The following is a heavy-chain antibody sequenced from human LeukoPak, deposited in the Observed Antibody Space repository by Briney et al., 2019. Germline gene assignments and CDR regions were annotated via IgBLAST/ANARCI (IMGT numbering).Heavy chain of an antibody. V-gene: IGHV4-61*02. Sequence: SETLSLTCTVSGGSISSGSYYWSWIRQPAGKGLEWIGRIYTSGSTNYNPSLKSRVTISVDTSKNQFSLKLSSVTAADTAVYYCASLSDSSPVDIWGQGTMVTVSS. J-gene: IGHJ3*02. CDR1: GGSISSGSYY. CDR2: IYTSGST. D-gene: IGHD3-22*01. CDR3: ASLSDSSPVDI.